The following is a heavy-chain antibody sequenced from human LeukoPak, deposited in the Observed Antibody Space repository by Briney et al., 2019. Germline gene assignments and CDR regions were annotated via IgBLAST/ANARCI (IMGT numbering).Heavy chain of an antibody. CDR1: GGSISSYY. CDR2: IYTSGNT. D-gene: IGHD2-8*01. V-gene: IGHV4-4*07. J-gene: IGHJ3*02. CDR3: ARGRTPYCTNGICYERFDAFDI. Sequence: PSETLSLTCTVSGGSISSYYWSWIRQPAGKGLEWIRRIYTSGNTKYNPSLKSRVTISVDTSKNQFSLKLSSVTAADTAVYYCARGRTPYCTNGICYERFDAFDIWGQGTMVTVSS.